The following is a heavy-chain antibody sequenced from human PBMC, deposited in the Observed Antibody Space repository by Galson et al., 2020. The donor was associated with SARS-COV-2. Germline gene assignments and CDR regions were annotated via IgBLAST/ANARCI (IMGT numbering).Heavy chain of an antibody. CDR3: ARRTGVGGAFDI. CDR1: GYSISSGYY. Sequence: SETLSLTCAVSGYSISSGYYWGWIQQPPGKGLEWIGSIYHSGSTYYNPSLKSRVTISVDTSKNQFSLKLSSVTAADTAVYYCARRTGVGGAFDIWGQGTMVTVSS. D-gene: IGHD2-15*01. J-gene: IGHJ3*02. V-gene: IGHV4-38-2*01. CDR2: IYHSGST.